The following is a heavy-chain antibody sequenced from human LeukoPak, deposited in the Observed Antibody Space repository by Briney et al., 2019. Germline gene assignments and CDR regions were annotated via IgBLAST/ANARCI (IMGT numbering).Heavy chain of an antibody. J-gene: IGHJ4*02. CDR3: AKDAGYYYDSSGYYSFDY. CDR1: GFTVSSNY. CDR2: IYSGGST. D-gene: IGHD3-22*01. V-gene: IGHV3-53*01. Sequence: EGSLRLSCAASGFTVSSNYMSWVRQAPGKGLEWVSVIYSGGSTYYADSVKGRFTISRDNSKNTLYLQMNSLRAEDTAVYYCAKDAGYYYDSSGYYSFDYWGQGTPVTVSS.